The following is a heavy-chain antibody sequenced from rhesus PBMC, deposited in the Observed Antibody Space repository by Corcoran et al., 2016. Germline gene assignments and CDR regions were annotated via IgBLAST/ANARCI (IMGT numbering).Heavy chain of an antibody. Sequence: EVQLVESGAGLVQPGGSLRLSCAASGFTFSNSWMSWVRQAPGKGLEWVARIKRKADGETADYAASVKGRFTIYRDDSKNTLYLQMNSLKTEDTAVYYCTTTFYEGDYGYYYTGAFDFWGQGLRVTVSS. CDR2: IKRKADGETA. CDR1: GFTFSNSW. CDR3: TTTFYEGDYGYYYTGAFDF. J-gene: IGHJ3*01. D-gene: IGHD3-9*01. V-gene: IGHV3-30*02.